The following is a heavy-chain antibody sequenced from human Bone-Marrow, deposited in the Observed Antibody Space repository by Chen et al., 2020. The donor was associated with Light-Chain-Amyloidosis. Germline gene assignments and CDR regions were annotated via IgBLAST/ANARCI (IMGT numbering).Heavy chain of an antibody. V-gene: IGHV3-48*01. J-gene: IGHJ5*02. CDR2: ISRSSSAI. CDR1: GLAFSNYV. Sequence: EVQLVESGGGLVQPGGSLRLSCSAAGLAFSNYVMNWVRQAPGKGLEWISYISRSSSAISYADSVNGRFTISKDNANNSLPLQMNSLRAEYTAIYYCARRSYGGPDRWGQGTLVTVSS. CDR3: ARRSYGGPDR. D-gene: IGHD4-17*01.